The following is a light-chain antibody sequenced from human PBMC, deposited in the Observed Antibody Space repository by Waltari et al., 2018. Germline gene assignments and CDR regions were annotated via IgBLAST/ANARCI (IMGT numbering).Light chain of an antibody. CDR2: KAS. Sequence: DTQMTQSPSTLSAYVGDRVTITCRASQTINSWLAWYQQKTGKAPKLLIYKASSLKSGVPSRFSGSQSGTEFTLTISSLQPDDFATYYCQQYDNYPLTFGQGTKLEMK. J-gene: IGKJ2*01. V-gene: IGKV1-5*03. CDR1: QTINSW. CDR3: QQYDNYPLT.